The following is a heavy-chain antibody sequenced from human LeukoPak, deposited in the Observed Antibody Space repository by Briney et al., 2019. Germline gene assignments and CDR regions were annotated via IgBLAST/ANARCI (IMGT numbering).Heavy chain of an antibody. CDR3: ARDQSYDILTGYYPNPYFDY. CDR1: GFTFSSYA. D-gene: IGHD3-9*01. V-gene: IGHV3-30*04. CDR2: ISYDGSNK. J-gene: IGHJ4*02. Sequence: GGSLRLSCAASGFTFSSYAMHWVRQAPGKGLEWVAVISYDGSNKYYADSVKGRFTISRDNSKNTLYLQMNSLRAEDTAVYYCARDQSYDILTGYYPNPYFDYWGQGTLVTVSS.